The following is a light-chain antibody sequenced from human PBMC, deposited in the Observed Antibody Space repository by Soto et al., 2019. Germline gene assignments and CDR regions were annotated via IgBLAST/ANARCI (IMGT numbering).Light chain of an antibody. CDR3: SSHPSSCCYV. CDR2: DVS. CDR1: SSDVGGYNY. Sequence: TITKKITSSDVGGYNYVSCYQQHPGKAPKLMIYDVSNRPSGVSNRFSGSKSGNTASLTISGLRAEDEADYYCSSHPSSCCYVLGTPTKVLVL. J-gene: IGLJ1*01. V-gene: IGLV2-14*04.